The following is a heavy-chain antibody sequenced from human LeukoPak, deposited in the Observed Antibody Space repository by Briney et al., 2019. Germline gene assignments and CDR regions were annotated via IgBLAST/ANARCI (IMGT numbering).Heavy chain of an antibody. J-gene: IGHJ6*02. Sequence: GGSLRPSCVASGFTFPTYSMAWVRQAPGKGLDWVSSINAAGDDMYYADSVKGRFSISRDNLKNTLYLQMHSLRAVDRAIYYCAKGIFGVIHNGIDVWGQGTAVTVSS. CDR1: GFTFPTYS. D-gene: IGHD3-3*01. V-gene: IGHV3-23*01. CDR2: INAAGDDM. CDR3: AKGIFGVIHNGIDV.